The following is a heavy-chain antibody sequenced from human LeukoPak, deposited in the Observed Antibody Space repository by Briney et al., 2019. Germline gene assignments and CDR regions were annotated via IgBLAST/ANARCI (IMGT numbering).Heavy chain of an antibody. J-gene: IGHJ4*02. D-gene: IGHD1-26*01. CDR2: ISYDGNNK. Sequence: GGSLRLPCAASGFTFRTNGMHGAPQAPGKGREGVAVISYDGNNKYYADSVKGRLTISRDNSKNTLYLQMNSLRVEDTAVYYCAKEIGRSGSYACDYWGQGTLVTVSS. CDR1: GFTFRTNG. CDR3: AKEIGRSGSYACDY. V-gene: IGHV3-30*18.